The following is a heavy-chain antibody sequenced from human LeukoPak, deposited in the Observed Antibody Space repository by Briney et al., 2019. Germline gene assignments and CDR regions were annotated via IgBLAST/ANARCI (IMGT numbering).Heavy chain of an antibody. J-gene: IGHJ4*02. V-gene: IGHV3-23*01. CDR2: ISDSGGST. CDR3: AKVLGISFAPWDY. D-gene: IGHD7-27*01. Sequence: GGSLRLSCAASEFTFSSYAMSWVRQAPGKGLEWVSAISDSGGSTYYADSVKGRFTISRDNSKNTLYLQMNSLRAEDTAVYYCAKVLGISFAPWDYWGQGTLVTVSS. CDR1: EFTFSSYA.